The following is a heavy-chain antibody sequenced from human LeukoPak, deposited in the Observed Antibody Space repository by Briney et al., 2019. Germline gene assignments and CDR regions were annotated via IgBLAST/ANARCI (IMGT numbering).Heavy chain of an antibody. CDR3: ARHSNWNHIDY. Sequence: GESLKISCKGFGYAFSSHWIGWVRQKPGEGLEWMGITYPDDADTRYSPSFQGHVTISADKSISTAYMQWSSLMTSDNATYYCARHSNWNHIDYWGQGTLVTVSS. CDR1: GYAFSSHW. CDR2: TYPDDADT. V-gene: IGHV5-51*01. J-gene: IGHJ4*02. D-gene: IGHD1-1*01.